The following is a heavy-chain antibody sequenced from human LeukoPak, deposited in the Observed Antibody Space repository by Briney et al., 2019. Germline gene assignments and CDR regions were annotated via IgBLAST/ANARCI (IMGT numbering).Heavy chain of an antibody. V-gene: IGHV3-74*01. CDR2: IKTDGSST. Sequence: GGSLRLSCAASGFTFSSYWMHWVRQAPGKGLVWVSRIKTDGSSTTYADSVKGRFTISRDNAKNSLYLQMNSLRAEDTAVFYCARDPGYSNSPYYLDYWGQGTLVTVSS. CDR3: ARDPGYSNSPYYLDY. J-gene: IGHJ4*02. D-gene: IGHD5-12*01. CDR1: GFTFSSYW.